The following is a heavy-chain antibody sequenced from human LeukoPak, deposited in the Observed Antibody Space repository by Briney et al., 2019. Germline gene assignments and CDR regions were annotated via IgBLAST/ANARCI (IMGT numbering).Heavy chain of an antibody. CDR2: IESDGSDR. J-gene: IGHJ1*01. Sequence: SGGSLRLSCAVSGFTFSQYYMGWVRQAPGKGLEWVAIIESDGSDRKYVDSVKGRFTISRDNAKNSLYRQMSSLTAEDTAIYFCTFLVREPQHWGRGTLVTVSS. CDR1: GFTFSQYY. CDR3: TFLVREPQH. V-gene: IGHV3-7*01. D-gene: IGHD3-10*01.